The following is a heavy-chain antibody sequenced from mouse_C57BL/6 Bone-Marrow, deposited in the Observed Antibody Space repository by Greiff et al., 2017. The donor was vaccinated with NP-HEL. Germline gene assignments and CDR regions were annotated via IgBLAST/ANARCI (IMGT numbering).Heavy chain of an antibody. V-gene: IGHV1-53*01. J-gene: IGHJ2*01. CDR1: GYTFTSYW. D-gene: IGHD2-4*01. CDR3: ATSIYYDYQYYFDY. CDR2: INPSNGGT. Sequence: VQLQQSGTELVKPGASVKLSCKASGYTFTSYWMHWVKQRPGQGLEWIGNINPSNGGTNYNEKFKSKATLTVDKSSSTAYMQLSSLTSENSAVYYCATSIYYDYQYYFDYWGQGTTLTVSS.